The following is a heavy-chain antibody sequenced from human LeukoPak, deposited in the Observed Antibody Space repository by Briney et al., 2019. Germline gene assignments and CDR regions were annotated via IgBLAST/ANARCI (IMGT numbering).Heavy chain of an antibody. D-gene: IGHD4-17*01. CDR1: GASISSYY. V-gene: IGHV4-59*01. J-gene: IGHJ4*02. Sequence: SETLSLTCTVSGASISSYYWSWIRQPPGKGLEWIGYIDYSGSTNYNPSLKSRVIISVDTSKAQFSLKLSSVTAADTAVYYCARHYYSDPFDYWGQGTLVTVSS. CDR2: IDYSGST. CDR3: ARHYYSDPFDY.